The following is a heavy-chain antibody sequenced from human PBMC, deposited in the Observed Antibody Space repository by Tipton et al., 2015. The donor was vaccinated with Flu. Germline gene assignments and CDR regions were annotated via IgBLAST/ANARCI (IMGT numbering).Heavy chain of an antibody. V-gene: IGHV4-4*07. CDR1: GGSLSSFY. J-gene: IGHJ1*01. CDR3: AGLRREERYYDTRGLLD. Sequence: TLSLTCTVSGGSLSSFYWSWIRQPAGKGLEWIGRIYSSGGTYYNPSLKGRVTISEDTSKNQFSLKLTSVTAADTAVYYCAGLRREERYYDTRGLLDWGQGTLVAVSS. CDR2: IYSSGGT. D-gene: IGHD3-22*01.